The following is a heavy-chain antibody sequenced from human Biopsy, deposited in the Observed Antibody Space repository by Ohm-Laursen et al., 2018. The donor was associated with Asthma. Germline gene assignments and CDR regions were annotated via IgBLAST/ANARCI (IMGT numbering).Heavy chain of an antibody. V-gene: IGHV3-30*01. CDR2: ISKDASTQ. CDR3: VRDGTDDAFDI. Sequence: SLRLSCAASGFSFSNFAIHWVRQALGKGLEWVGVISKDASTQDYADSVKGRFTMARDNSKNTLDLQMNSLREEDTAVYYRVRDGTDDAFDIWGQGTVVSVSS. CDR1: GFSFSNFA. J-gene: IGHJ3*02. D-gene: IGHD1-1*01.